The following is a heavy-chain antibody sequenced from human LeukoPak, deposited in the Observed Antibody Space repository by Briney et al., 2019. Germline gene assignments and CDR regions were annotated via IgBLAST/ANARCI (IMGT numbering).Heavy chain of an antibody. V-gene: IGHV3-53*01. CDR3: ARDITTNWFDP. CDR1: GFIVSRNY. D-gene: IGHD1-14*01. J-gene: IGHJ5*02. Sequence: GGSLRLSCAASGFIVSRNYMSWVRQAPGKGLEWVSVLYSGGSTYYADSVKGRFTISRDNSKNTLYLQMNSLRAEDTAVSFCARDITTNWFDPWGQGTLVTVSS. CDR2: LYSGGST.